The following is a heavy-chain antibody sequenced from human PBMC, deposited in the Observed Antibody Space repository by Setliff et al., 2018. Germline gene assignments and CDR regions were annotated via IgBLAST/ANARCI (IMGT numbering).Heavy chain of an antibody. CDR2: INPSGGDS. Sequence: ASVKVSCKASGYTFSSYYMNWVRQAPGQGLEWMGIINPSGGDSTYEPRFQGRVTMTTDTPTSTAYMELRSLRTDDTAVYYCARGPPDFVVVPAAAKFDYWGQGTLVTVSS. V-gene: IGHV1-46*01. D-gene: IGHD2-2*01. CDR1: GYTFSSYY. J-gene: IGHJ4*02. CDR3: ARGPPDFVVVPAAAKFDY.